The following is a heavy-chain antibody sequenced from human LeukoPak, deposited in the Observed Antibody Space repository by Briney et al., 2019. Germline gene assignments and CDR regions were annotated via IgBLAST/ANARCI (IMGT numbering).Heavy chain of an antibody. Sequence: GRSLRLSCAASGLTFSSYGMHWVRQAPGKGLEWVALISYDGSNKDYADSVKGRFTISRDNSTNTLYLQMNSLRAEDTAVYYCAKDYRLLWFGELVKYWGQGTLVTVSS. J-gene: IGHJ4*02. CDR3: AKDYRLLWFGELVKY. D-gene: IGHD3-10*01. CDR1: GLTFSSYG. CDR2: ISYDGSNK. V-gene: IGHV3-30*18.